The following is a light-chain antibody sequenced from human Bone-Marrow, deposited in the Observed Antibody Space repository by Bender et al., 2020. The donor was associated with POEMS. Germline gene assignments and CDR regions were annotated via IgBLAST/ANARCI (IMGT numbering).Light chain of an antibody. CDR1: KLGDKY. V-gene: IGLV3-1*01. J-gene: IGLJ3*02. CDR3: QAWDSSTGV. Sequence: SFALTQPPSVSVSSGQTASITCSGDKLGDKYVYWYQQRPGQSPVVVIYEDRKRPSGIPERFSGSNSGNTGTLTISGTQIIDEAEYFCQAWDSSTGVFGGGTKLTVL. CDR2: EDR.